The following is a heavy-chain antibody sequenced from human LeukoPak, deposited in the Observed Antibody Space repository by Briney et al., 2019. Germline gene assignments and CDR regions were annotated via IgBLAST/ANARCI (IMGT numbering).Heavy chain of an antibody. Sequence: PGGSLRLSCAASGFTFSSYSMNWVRQAPGKGLEWVSSISSSSSYIYYADSVKGRFIISRDNAKNSLYLQMNSLRAEDTAVYYCARDPNYYDSSGVNAFDIWGQGTMVTVSS. CDR2: ISSSSSYI. D-gene: IGHD3-22*01. J-gene: IGHJ3*02. CDR3: ARDPNYYDSSGVNAFDI. V-gene: IGHV3-21*01. CDR1: GFTFSSYS.